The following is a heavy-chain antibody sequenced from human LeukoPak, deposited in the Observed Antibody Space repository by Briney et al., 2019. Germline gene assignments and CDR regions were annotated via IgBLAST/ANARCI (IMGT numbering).Heavy chain of an antibody. D-gene: IGHD3-22*01. CDR3: ASSKGDYYDSSGYFPLEY. Sequence: SETLSLTCTVSGGSISSGDYYWRRIRQPPGKGLEWIGYIYYSGSTYYNPPLKSRVTISVDTSKNQFSLKLSSVTAADTAVYYCASSKGDYYDSSGYFPLEYWGQGTLVTVSS. CDR1: GGSISSGDYY. V-gene: IGHV4-30-4*01. J-gene: IGHJ4*02. CDR2: IYYSGST.